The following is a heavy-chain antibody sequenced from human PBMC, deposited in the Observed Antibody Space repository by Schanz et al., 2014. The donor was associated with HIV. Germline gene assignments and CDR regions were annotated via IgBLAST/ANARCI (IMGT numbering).Heavy chain of an antibody. J-gene: IGHJ6*02. CDR3: TRDGGCSGSACYGYGMDV. Sequence: VQLVESGGGVVQPGRSLRLSCAASGFTFNTFYMNWVRQAPGKGLEWVAHMIWNNGIYYADSVKGRFTISRDNAKNTLYLQMNNLREEDTAVYYCTRDGGCSGSACYGYGMDVWGQGTTVTVSS. CDR1: GFTFNTFY. V-gene: IGHV3-48*02. CDR2: MIWNNGI. D-gene: IGHD1-26*01.